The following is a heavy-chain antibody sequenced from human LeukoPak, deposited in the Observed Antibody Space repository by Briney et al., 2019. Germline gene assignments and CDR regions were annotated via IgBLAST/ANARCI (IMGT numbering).Heavy chain of an antibody. V-gene: IGHV4-34*01. CDR3: ARVHRAMKTMDV. J-gene: IGHJ6*02. Sequence: SETLSLTCAVYGGSFSGYYWSWIRQPPGKGLEWIGEINHSGSTNYNPSLKSRVTISVDTSKNQFSLKLTSVTAADTAVYYCARVHRAMKTMDVWGQGTTVTVSS. CDR2: INHSGST. CDR1: GGSFSGYY. D-gene: IGHD2-2*01.